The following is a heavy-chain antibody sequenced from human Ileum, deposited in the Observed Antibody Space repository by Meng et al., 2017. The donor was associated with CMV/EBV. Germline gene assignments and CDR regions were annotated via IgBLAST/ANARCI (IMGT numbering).Heavy chain of an antibody. Sequence: GGSLRLSCAASGFTLSTYAMSWVRQAPGKGLEWVSTIYAGGRGTYYADSVKGRFTISGVDFRNTLYLQMSTLRDDDTALYYCARIAALVSDAFDIWGQGTMVTVSS. J-gene: IGHJ3*02. CDR2: IYAGGRGT. D-gene: IGHD2-15*01. CDR1: GFTLSTYA. CDR3: ARIAALVSDAFDI. V-gene: IGHV3-23*03.